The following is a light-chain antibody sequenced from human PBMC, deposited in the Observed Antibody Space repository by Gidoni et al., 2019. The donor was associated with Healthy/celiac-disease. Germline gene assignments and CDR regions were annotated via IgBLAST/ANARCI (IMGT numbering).Light chain of an antibody. CDR2: GNN. V-gene: IGLV1-40*01. CDR3: QSYDSSLSVYV. J-gene: IGLJ1*01. CDR1: SSNIGAGYD. Sequence: QSVLTQPPSVSGAPGQRVTISCTGSSSNIGAGYDVPWYQQLPGTAPKLLIYGNNNRPSGVPDRFSGSKSGTSASLAITGLQAEDEADYYCQSYDSSLSVYVFGTGTKVTVL.